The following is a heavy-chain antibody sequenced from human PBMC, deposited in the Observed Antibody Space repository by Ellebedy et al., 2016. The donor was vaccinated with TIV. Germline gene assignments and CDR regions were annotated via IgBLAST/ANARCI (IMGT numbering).Heavy chain of an antibody. V-gene: IGHV4-59*01. Sequence: MPGGSLRLSCNVSGGSITSYFWTWIRQTPGKGLEWIGYVYYTGTTDYNPSLSSRVTISIDTSKSQFSLRLNSVTAADTAVYYCAREGIVATMFIDPWGPGTLVTVSS. CDR3: AREGIVATMFIDP. J-gene: IGHJ5*02. CDR1: GGSITSYF. CDR2: VYYTGTT. D-gene: IGHD5-12*01.